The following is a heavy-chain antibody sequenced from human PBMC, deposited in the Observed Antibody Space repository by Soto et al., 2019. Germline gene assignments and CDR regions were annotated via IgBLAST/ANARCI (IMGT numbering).Heavy chain of an antibody. J-gene: IGHJ4*02. CDR1: GFTFSAYW. D-gene: IGHD3-16*01. CDR2: INSDGSST. V-gene: IGHV3-74*01. Sequence: EVQLVESGGGLVQPGGSLRLSCAASGFTFSAYWMHWVRQAPGKGLVWVSSINSDGSSTTYADFVKGRLTISRGNAKNTLYLQVNSLRAEETAVYYCARGGGRYLDSWGQGTLVTVSS. CDR3: ARGGGRYLDS.